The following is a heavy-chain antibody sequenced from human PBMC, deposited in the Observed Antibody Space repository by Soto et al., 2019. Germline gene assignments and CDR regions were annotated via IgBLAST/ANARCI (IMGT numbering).Heavy chain of an antibody. CDR3: ARMRAAAAXYYYYGMDV. CDR1: GGTFSSYA. V-gene: IGHV1-69*12. Sequence: QVQLVQSGAEVKKPGSSVKVSCKASGGTFSSYAISWVRQAPGQGLEWMGGIIPIFGTANYAQKFQGRVTINXXXXXSTAYMELSSLRSEDXXVYYCARMRAAAAXYYYYGMDVWGQGTPVTVSS. D-gene: IGHD6-13*01. CDR2: IIPIFGTA. J-gene: IGHJ6*02.